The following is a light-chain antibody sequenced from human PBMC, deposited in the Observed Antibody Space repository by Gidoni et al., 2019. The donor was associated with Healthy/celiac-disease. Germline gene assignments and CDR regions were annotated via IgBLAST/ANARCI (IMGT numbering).Light chain of an antibody. Sequence: QSALTQPASVSGSPGPSITISCTGTSSDVGDYKYVSWYQQNPGKAPKLMIYDVSNRPSGVSNRFSGSKSGNTASLTSSGLQAEDEADYYCSSYTSSSTLVFGGGTKLTVL. J-gene: IGLJ2*01. CDR3: SSYTSSSTLV. V-gene: IGLV2-14*01. CDR1: SSDVGDYKY. CDR2: DVS.